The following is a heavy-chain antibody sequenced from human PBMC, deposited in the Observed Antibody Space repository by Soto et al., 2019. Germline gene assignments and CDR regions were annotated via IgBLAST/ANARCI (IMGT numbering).Heavy chain of an antibody. V-gene: IGHV1-3*01. Sequence: GASVKVSCKASGYTFTSYAMHWVRQAPGQRLEWMGWINAGNGNTKYSQKFQGRVTITRDTSASTAYMELSSLRSEDTAVYYCARAADYYDSSGYYYRLGYWGQGTLVTVSS. CDR2: INAGNGNT. CDR3: ARAADYYDSSGYYYRLGY. CDR1: GYTFTSYA. D-gene: IGHD3-22*01. J-gene: IGHJ4*02.